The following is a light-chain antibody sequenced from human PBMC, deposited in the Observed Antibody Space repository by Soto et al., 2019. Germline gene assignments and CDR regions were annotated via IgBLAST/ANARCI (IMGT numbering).Light chain of an antibody. Sequence: EIVLTQSPGTLSLSPGERATLSCRASQSVSSSYLAWYQQKPGQAPRLLIYGASSRATGIPDRFSGSGSGTDFTLTISRLEPEDFAVYYCQQYGSSTQTFGQGTTGDIK. CDR3: QQYGSSTQT. CDR1: QSVSSSY. V-gene: IGKV3-20*01. J-gene: IGKJ1*01. CDR2: GAS.